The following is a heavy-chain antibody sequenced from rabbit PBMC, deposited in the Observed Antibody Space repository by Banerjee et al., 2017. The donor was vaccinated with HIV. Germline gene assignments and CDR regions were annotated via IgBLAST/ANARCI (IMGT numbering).Heavy chain of an antibody. J-gene: IGHJ4*01. D-gene: IGHD1-1*01. CDR2: MYTGSGDT. Sequence: QSLEESGGDLVKPGASLTLTCTASGFSFIAAYYMCWVRQAPGKGLEWIGCMYTGSGDTNYASWAKGRFTISKTSSTTVTLQMPSLTAVDTATHFCARCSGAYSFDLWGQGTLVTVS. V-gene: IGHV1S40*01. CDR3: ARCSGAYSFDL. CDR1: GFSFIAAYY.